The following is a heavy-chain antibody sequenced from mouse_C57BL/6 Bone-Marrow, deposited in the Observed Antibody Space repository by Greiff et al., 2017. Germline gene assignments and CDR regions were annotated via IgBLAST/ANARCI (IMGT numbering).Heavy chain of an antibody. J-gene: IGHJ2*01. CDR1: GYIFTEYT. V-gene: IGHV1-62-2*01. CDR3: ARHERYYDYEGYFDY. Sequence: QVQLQQSGAELVKPGASVKLSCKASGYIFTEYTIHWVKQRSGQGLEWIGWFYPGSGSIKYNERVKDKATLTAYKSSNTVYMELSRLTSEDSAVYFCARHERYYDYEGYFDYWGQGTTLTVSS. D-gene: IGHD2-4*01. CDR2: FYPGSGSI.